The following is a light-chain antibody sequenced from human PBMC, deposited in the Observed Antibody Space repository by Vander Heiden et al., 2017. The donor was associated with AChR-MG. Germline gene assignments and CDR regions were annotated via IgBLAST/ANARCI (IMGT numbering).Light chain of an antibody. CDR2: GAF. CDR3: QQYNNWPPWT. Sequence: EILLTQSPATLSVSPGERATLSCRASQSVGSNLAWYHQKPGEEPRLLIYGAFTRATGIPARFSGSGCGTKFTLTISSLQSEDFALYYCQQYNNWPPWTFGQGTKVEIK. J-gene: IGKJ1*01. V-gene: IGKV3-15*01. CDR1: QSVGSN.